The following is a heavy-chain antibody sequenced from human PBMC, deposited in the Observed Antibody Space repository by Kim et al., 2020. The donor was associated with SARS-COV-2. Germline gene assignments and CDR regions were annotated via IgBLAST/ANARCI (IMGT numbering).Heavy chain of an antibody. CDR2: ISAYNGNT. V-gene: IGHV1-18*01. CDR1: GYTFTSYG. J-gene: IGHJ6*02. Sequence: ASVKVSCKASGYTFTSYGISWVRQAPGQGLEWMGWISAYNGNTNYAQKLQGRVTMTTDTSTSTAYMELRSLRSDDTAVYYCAREADYYGSGSYYGRYGMDVWGQGTTVTVSS. D-gene: IGHD3-10*01. CDR3: AREADYYGSGSYYGRYGMDV.